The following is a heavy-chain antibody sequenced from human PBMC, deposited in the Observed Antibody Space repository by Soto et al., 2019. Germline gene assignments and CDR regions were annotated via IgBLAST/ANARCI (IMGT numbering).Heavy chain of an antibody. Sequence: PVNPTQSLTLTCTFSWLSLSTSGVGVGWIRQPQGKALEWLALIYWDDDKRYSPSLKSRLTITKDTSKNQVVLTMTNMDPVDTATYYCAHSPSPSPHYSNYEYYFDYWGQGTLVTVSS. CDR2: IYWDDDK. D-gene: IGHD4-4*01. V-gene: IGHV2-5*02. CDR3: AHSPSPSPHYSNYEYYFDY. CDR1: WLSLSTSGVG. J-gene: IGHJ4*02.